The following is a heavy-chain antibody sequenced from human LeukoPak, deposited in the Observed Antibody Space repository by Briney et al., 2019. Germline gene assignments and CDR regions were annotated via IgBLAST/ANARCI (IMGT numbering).Heavy chain of an antibody. CDR2: INHSGST. Sequence: PSQTLSLTCTVSGGSISSGGYYWSWIRQPPGKGLEWIGEINHSGSTNYNPSLKSRVTISVDTSKNQFSLKLSSVTAADTAVYYCARARRFGVVIIYYYYGMDVWGQGTTVTVSS. D-gene: IGHD3-3*01. J-gene: IGHJ6*02. V-gene: IGHV4-30-2*01. CDR1: GGSISSGGYY. CDR3: ARARRFGVVIIYYYYGMDV.